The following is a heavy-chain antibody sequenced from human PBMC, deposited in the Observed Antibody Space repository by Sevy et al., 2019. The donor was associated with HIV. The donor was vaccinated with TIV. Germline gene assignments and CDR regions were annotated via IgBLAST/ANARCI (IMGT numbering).Heavy chain of an antibody. D-gene: IGHD6-13*01. Sequence: SETLSLTCTVSGGSISSGDYYWSWIRQPPGKGLEWIGYIYYSGSTYYHPSLKSRVTISVDTSKNQFSLKLSSVTDADTAVYYGAREVGIAAAGTPGWFDPWGQGTLVTVSS. CDR2: IYYSGST. V-gene: IGHV4-30-4*01. CDR1: GGSISSGDYY. CDR3: AREVGIAAAGTPGWFDP. J-gene: IGHJ5*02.